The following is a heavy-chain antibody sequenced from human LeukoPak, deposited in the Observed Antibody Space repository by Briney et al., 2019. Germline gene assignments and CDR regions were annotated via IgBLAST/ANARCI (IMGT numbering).Heavy chain of an antibody. D-gene: IGHD1-14*01. CDR3: TRYNNDHFDY. CDR2: IAYDGSRA. J-gene: IGHJ4*02. Sequence: GGSLRLSCAGSGFTFGGYGMHWFRQTPGKGLEWVAVIAYDGSRAFYADSAKGRFTISRDNSKNTMSVQMDDLRAEDTAVYYCTRYNNDHFDYWGQGTQVTVSS. CDR1: GFTFGGYG. V-gene: IGHV3-33*01.